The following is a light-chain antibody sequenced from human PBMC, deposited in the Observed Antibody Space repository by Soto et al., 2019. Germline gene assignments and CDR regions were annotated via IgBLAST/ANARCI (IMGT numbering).Light chain of an antibody. V-gene: IGKV1-39*01. CDR2: AAT. J-gene: IGKJ1*01. Sequence: DIQMTQSPSSLSASVGDRVTITCRASQSISTYLNWYQQKPGKAPRLLIFAATHLQRGVPSRFTGSGSGTDFTLTINSLQPEDFASYYCQQSYTTLMWTFGQGTKVDIK. CDR3: QQSYTTLMWT. CDR1: QSISTY.